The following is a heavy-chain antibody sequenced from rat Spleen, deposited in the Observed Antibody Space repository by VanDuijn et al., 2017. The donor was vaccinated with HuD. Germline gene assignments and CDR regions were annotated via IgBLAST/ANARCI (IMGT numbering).Heavy chain of an antibody. D-gene: IGHD4-3*01. CDR3: ARPYKPIFPDNSGFDY. CDR2: ISTGGGNT. J-gene: IGHJ2*01. Sequence: EVQLVESGGGLVQPGRSMKLSCAASGFTFSNYYMAWVRQAPTKGLEWVASISTGGGNTYYLDSVKDRFTISRDNAKSTLYLQMDSLKSEDTATYYCARPYKPIFPDNSGFDYWGQGVIVTVSS. V-gene: IGHV5-25*01. CDR1: GFTFSNYY.